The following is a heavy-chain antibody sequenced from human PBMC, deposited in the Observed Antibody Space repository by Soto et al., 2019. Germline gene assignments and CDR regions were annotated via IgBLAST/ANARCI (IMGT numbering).Heavy chain of an antibody. V-gene: IGHV3-7*01. D-gene: IGHD2-8*02. CDR3: ARAVGLTLVAY. J-gene: IGHJ4*02. CDR1: GFTFISYW. Sequence: GGSLRLSCAASGFTFISYWMSWVRQAPGKGLEWVANIKQDGSEKYYVDSVKGRFTISRDNAKNSLYLQMNSLRAEDTAVYYCARAVGLTLVAYWGQGTLVTVSS. CDR2: IKQDGSEK.